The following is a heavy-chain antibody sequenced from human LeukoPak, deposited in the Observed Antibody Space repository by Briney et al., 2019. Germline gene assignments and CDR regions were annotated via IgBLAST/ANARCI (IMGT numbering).Heavy chain of an antibody. CDR2: IYYTGST. J-gene: IGHJ4*02. V-gene: IGHV4-59*02. CDR3: ASRKLGNDY. Sequence: WETLSLTCTISGGSVSDYYWSWIRQSPGKGLEWIGYIYYTGSTTYNPSLKSRVNISADTSKNQFSLKLSSVTAADTAVYYCASRKLGNDYWGQGTLVTVSS. CDR1: GGSVSDYY. D-gene: IGHD7-27*01.